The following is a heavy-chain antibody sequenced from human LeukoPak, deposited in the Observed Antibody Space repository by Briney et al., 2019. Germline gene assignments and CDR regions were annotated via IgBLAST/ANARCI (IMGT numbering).Heavy chain of an antibody. J-gene: IGHJ4*02. D-gene: IGHD3-22*01. CDR3: ARDPASYDSSGYYGY. V-gene: IGHV3-33*01. CDR2: IWYDGSNK. CDR1: GFTFSSYG. Sequence: PGGSLRLSCAASGFTFSSYGMHWVRQAPGKGLEWVAVIWYDGSNKYYADSVKGRFTISRDNSKNTLYLQMNSLRAEDTAVYYCARDPASYDSSGYYGYWGQGTLVTVSS.